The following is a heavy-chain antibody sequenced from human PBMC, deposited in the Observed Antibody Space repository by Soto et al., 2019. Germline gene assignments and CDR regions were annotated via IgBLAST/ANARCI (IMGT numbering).Heavy chain of an antibody. V-gene: IGHV4-39*07. Sequence: SETLSLTCAVSGVSINSNYFWGWIRQPPGRGLEWIGSIYYGGNAYYNPSLQSQVTISADLPKNQSSLKLSSVTAADTAVYYCARVPGPWGKGTLVTVSS. CDR3: ARVPGP. CDR1: GVSINSNYF. CDR2: IYYGGNA. J-gene: IGHJ5*02.